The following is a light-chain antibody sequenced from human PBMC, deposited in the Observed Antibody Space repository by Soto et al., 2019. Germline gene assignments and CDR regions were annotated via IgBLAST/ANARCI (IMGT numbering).Light chain of an antibody. Sequence: EIVLTRSPGTLSLSPGERATLSCRASQSVSSNYLAWYQQKPGQAPRLLIYDASTRATGIPARFSASGSGTDFTLTISDVQPEDFALYYCHQRQSWPRTFGQGTKVDIK. CDR1: QSVSSNY. J-gene: IGKJ1*01. CDR2: DAS. V-gene: IGKV3D-20*02. CDR3: HQRQSWPRT.